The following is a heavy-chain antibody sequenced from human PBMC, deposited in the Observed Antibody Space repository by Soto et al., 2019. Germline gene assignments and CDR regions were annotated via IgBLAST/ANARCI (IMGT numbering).Heavy chain of an antibody. V-gene: IGHV3-30*03. CDR3: VGGQYYFDY. Sequence: QVQLVESGGGVVQPGRSLRLSCAASGFPFTTYGMHWVREGPGKGLEWVAVISYDGSNKFYADSVKGRFTISRDNSKNTMYLQMSSLRPDETALYYCVGGQYYFDYRGQGTLVLGSS. J-gene: IGHJ4*02. CDR2: ISYDGSNK. D-gene: IGHD3-10*01. CDR1: GFPFTTYG.